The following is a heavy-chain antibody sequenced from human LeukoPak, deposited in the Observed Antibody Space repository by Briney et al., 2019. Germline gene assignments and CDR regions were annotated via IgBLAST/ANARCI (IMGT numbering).Heavy chain of an antibody. CDR1: GFTFSSYW. CDR3: AKRSWYFYYMDV. V-gene: IGHV3-23*01. Sequence: GGSLRLSCAASGFTFSSYWMHWVRQAPGKGLEWVSAISGSGGSTYYADSVKGRFTISRDNSKNTLYLQMNSLRAEDTAVYYCAKRSWYFYYMDVWGKGTTVTVSS. J-gene: IGHJ6*03. D-gene: IGHD1-26*01. CDR2: ISGSGGST.